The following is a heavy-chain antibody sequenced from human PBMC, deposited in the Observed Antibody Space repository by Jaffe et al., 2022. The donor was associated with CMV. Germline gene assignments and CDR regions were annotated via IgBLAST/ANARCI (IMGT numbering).Heavy chain of an antibody. D-gene: IGHD3-10*01. CDR3: AREPYGSGSYSDYYYYYGMDV. V-gene: IGHV3-21*01. CDR2: ISSSSSYI. CDR1: GFTFSSYS. J-gene: IGHJ6*02. Sequence: EVQLVESGGGLVKPGGSLRLSCAASGFTFSSYSMNWVRQAPGKGLEWVSSISSSSSYIYYADSVKGRFTISRDNAKNSLYLQMNSLRAEDTAVYYCAREPYGSGSYSDYYYYYGMDVWGQGTTVTVSS.